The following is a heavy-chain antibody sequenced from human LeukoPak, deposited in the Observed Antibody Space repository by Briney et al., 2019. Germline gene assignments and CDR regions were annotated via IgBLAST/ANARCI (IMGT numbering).Heavy chain of an antibody. D-gene: IGHD3-3*01. V-gene: IGHV4-34*01. CDR2: INHSGST. Sequence: PSETLSLTCTVSGGSISSYYWSWIRQPPGKGLEWIGEINHSGSTNYNPSLKSRVTISVDTSKNQFSLKLSSVTAADTAVYYCARGPYYDFWSGYYPPKPQYYYYGMDVWGQGTTVTVSS. CDR1: GGSISSYY. CDR3: ARGPYYDFWSGYYPPKPQYYYYGMDV. J-gene: IGHJ6*02.